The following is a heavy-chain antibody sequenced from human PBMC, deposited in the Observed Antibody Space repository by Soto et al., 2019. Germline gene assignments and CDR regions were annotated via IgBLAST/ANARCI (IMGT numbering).Heavy chain of an antibody. Sequence: QVQLVQSGAEVKKPGSSVKVSCKASGGTFNNYAINWVRQAPGQGLEWMGGIIPVFGTPSYAQKFQGSVTISADRSMTTVYMSLTSLRSEGTAVYYCAREVREATWGRGTLVTVSS. V-gene: IGHV1-69*06. CDR3: AREVREAT. CDR1: GGTFNNYA. J-gene: IGHJ5*02. D-gene: IGHD3-10*01. CDR2: IIPVFGTP.